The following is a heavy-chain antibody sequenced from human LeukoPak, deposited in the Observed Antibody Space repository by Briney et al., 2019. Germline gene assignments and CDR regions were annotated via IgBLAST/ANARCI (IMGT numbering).Heavy chain of an antibody. CDR3: ARWPVEYCSRTECYEVDP. D-gene: IGHD2-2*01. J-gene: IGHJ5*02. Sequence: SETLSLTCAVSGGSFSDYWWSWIRQPPGKGLEWIGEIMRSGGTSYNPSLKSLVTISISTSKNQFSLRLTSVTAADTAVYYCARWPVEYCSRTECYEVDPWGQGILVTVSS. V-gene: IGHV4-34*12. CDR1: GGSFSDYW. CDR2: IMRSGGT.